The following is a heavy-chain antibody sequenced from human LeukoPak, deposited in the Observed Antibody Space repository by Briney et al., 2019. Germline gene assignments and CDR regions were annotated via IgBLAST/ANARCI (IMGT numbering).Heavy chain of an antibody. CDR1: GGSISSYY. CDR3: ARVPMGVGYCSSTSCYGFGPYYMDV. V-gene: IGHV4-59*01. CDR2: IYYSGST. D-gene: IGHD2-2*01. Sequence: SETLSLTCTVSGGSISSYYWSWIRQPPGKGLEWIGYIYYSGSTNYNPSLKSRVTISVDTSKNQFSLKLSSVTAADTAVYYCARVPMGVGYCSSTSCYGFGPYYMDVWGKGTTVTISS. J-gene: IGHJ6*03.